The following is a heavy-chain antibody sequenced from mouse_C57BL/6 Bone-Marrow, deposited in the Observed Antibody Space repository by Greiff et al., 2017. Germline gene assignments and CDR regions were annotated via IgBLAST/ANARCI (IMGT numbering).Heavy chain of an antibody. Sequence: VQLKESGAELVRPGASVKLSCTASGFNIKDDYMHWVKQRPEQGLEWIGWFDPENGDTEYASKFQGKATITADTSSNTASLQRSSLTAEDTAVYDCTTHYGSSYYFDYWSQGTTLTVSS. CDR1: GFNIKDDY. CDR3: TTHYGSSYYFDY. J-gene: IGHJ2*01. D-gene: IGHD1-1*01. V-gene: IGHV14-4*01. CDR2: FDPENGDT.